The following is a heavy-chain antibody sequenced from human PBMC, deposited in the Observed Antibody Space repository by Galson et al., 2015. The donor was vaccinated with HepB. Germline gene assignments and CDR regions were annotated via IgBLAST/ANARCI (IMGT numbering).Heavy chain of an antibody. V-gene: IGHV3-7*01. CDR3: ARDFSYGSGGMDV. CDR1: GFTFSSYW. J-gene: IGHJ6*02. Sequence: SLRLSCAASGFTFSSYWMSWVRQAPGKGLEWVANIKQDGSEKYYVDSVKGRFTISRDNAKNSLYLQMNSLRAEDTAVYYCARDFSYGSGGMDVWGQGTTVTVSS. D-gene: IGHD3-10*01. CDR2: IKQDGSEK.